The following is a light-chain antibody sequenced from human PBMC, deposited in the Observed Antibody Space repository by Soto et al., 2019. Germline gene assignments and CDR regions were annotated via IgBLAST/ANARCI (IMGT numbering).Light chain of an antibody. CDR2: GSS. CDR1: QSVNTN. V-gene: IGKV3-15*01. Sequence: VLTQSPATLSVSPWYESNLSFRASQSVNTNLAWYHQRPGQAPRLLIFGSSTRATGIPARFSASGSGTEFTLTISSLQSEDFATYYCQQSYSTPPITFGQGTRLEIK. CDR3: QQSYSTPPIT. J-gene: IGKJ5*01.